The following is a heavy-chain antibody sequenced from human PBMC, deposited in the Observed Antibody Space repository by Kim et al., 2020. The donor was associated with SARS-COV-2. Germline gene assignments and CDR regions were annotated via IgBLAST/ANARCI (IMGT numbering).Heavy chain of an antibody. Sequence: SETLSLTCTVSGGSISTYYWSWIRQPPGKGLEWIGYIYYSGSTNYNPSLKSRVTISVDTSKNQFSLKLSSVTAADTAVYYCARGGSWYYFDYWGQGTLVT. CDR2: IYYSGST. CDR3: ARGGSWYYFDY. D-gene: IGHD1-26*01. CDR1: GGSISTYY. J-gene: IGHJ4*02. V-gene: IGHV4-59*13.